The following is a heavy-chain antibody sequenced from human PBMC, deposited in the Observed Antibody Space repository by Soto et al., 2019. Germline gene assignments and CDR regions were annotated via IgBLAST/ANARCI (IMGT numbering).Heavy chain of an antibody. V-gene: IGHV4-4*07. CDR1: GGSISSYY. CDR2: IYTSGST. D-gene: IGHD2-21*02. Sequence: PSETLSLTCTVSGGSISSYYWSWIRQPAGKGLEWIGRIYTSGSTNYNPSLKSRVTMSVDTSKNQFSLKLSSVTAADTAVYYCARTAYCGGDCFSDAFDIWGQGTMVT. J-gene: IGHJ3*02. CDR3: ARTAYCGGDCFSDAFDI.